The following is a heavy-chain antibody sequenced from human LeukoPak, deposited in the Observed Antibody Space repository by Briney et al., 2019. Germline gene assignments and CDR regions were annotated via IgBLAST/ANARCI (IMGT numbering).Heavy chain of an antibody. CDR1: GFTLSRYS. V-gene: IGHV3-48*01. J-gene: IGHJ4*02. Sequence: PGGSLRLSCAASGFTLSRYSMNWVRQAPGKGLEWVSYIISSSSTIYYADPVKGRFTISSDNAKKPLSLELKSLRAEHIALYYCARDKGFDHWGQGTLVPVS. CDR2: IISSSSTI. CDR3: ARDKGFDH.